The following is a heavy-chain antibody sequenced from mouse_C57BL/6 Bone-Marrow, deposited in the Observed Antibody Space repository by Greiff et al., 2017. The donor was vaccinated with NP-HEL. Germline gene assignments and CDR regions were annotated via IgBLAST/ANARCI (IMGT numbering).Heavy chain of an antibody. CDR3: ARRGEPVVAYYYAMDY. J-gene: IGHJ4*01. CDR2: INPSSGYT. Sequence: QVQLQQSGAELAKPGASVKLSCKASGYTFTSYWMHWVKQRPGQGLEWIGYINPSSGYTKYNQKFKDKATLTAGKSSSTAYMQLSSLTYEDSAVYYCARRGEPVVAYYYAMDYWGQGTSVTVSS. CDR1: GYTFTSYW. V-gene: IGHV1-7*01. D-gene: IGHD1-1*01.